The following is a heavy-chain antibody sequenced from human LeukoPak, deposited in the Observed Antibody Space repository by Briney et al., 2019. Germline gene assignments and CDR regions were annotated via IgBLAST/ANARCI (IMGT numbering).Heavy chain of an antibody. V-gene: IGHV3-23*01. CDR3: AKDLQLWFREFDY. CDR2: ISGSGGST. Sequence: GSLRLSCSASRFTFSSYAMSWVRQAPGKGLEWVSAISGSGGSTYYADSVKGRFTISRDNSKNTLYLQMNSLRAEDTAVYYCAKDLQLWFREFDYWGQGTLVTVSS. D-gene: IGHD5-18*01. J-gene: IGHJ4*02. CDR1: RFTFSSYA.